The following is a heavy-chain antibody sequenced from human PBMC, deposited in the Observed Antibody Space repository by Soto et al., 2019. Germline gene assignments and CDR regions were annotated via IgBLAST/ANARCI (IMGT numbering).Heavy chain of an antibody. CDR1: GFTFSSYG. V-gene: IGHV3-30*03. D-gene: IGHD6-19*01. CDR3: AYFTSGCPT. CDR2: ISYDGSNK. J-gene: IGHJ4*02. Sequence: GGSLRLSCAASGFTFSSYGMHWVRQAPGKGLEWVAVISYDGSNKYYAGSVKGRFTISRDNAKNTLYPQMNSLRAEDTAVYYCAYFTSGCPTWGQGSLVTVSS.